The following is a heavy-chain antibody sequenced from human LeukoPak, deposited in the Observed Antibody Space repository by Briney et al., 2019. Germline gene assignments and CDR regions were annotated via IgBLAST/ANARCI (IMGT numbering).Heavy chain of an antibody. CDR2: INSDGSST. CDR1: GFTFSSYW. Sequence: GGSLRLSCAASGFTFSSYWMYWVRQAPGKGLVCVSRINSDGSSTAYADSVKGRFTTFRDNAKNTLYLQMNSLRAEDTAVYYCARDQAGAFDIWGQGTMVTVSS. J-gene: IGHJ3*02. CDR3: ARDQAGAFDI. V-gene: IGHV3-74*01. D-gene: IGHD3-10*01.